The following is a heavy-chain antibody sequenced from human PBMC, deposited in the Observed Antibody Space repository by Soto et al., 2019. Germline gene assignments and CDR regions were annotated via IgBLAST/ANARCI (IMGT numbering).Heavy chain of an antibody. D-gene: IGHD2-21*01. Sequence: QVQLVQAGAEVKKPGASVKVSCKATGYTFTSYAMHWVRQAPGQRLEWMGWINAGNGNTKYSQKFQGRVTITRDTSASTAYMELSSLRSEDTAVYYYARSVARYYFDYWGQGTLVTVSS. CDR1: GYTFTSYA. V-gene: IGHV1-3*01. J-gene: IGHJ4*02. CDR2: INAGNGNT. CDR3: ARSVARYYFDY.